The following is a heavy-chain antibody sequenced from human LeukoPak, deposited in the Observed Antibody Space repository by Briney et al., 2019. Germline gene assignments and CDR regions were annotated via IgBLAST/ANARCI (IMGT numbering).Heavy chain of an antibody. D-gene: IGHD2-21*02. Sequence: PGGSLRLSCTASGFSFSNYAMHWVRQAPGKGLEWVAVISYDGSNKYYADSVKGRFTISRDNSKNTLYLQMNSLRAEDTAVYYCARAALIVVVTSDAFDIWGQGTMVTVSS. CDR2: ISYDGSNK. CDR1: GFSFSNYA. V-gene: IGHV3-30*04. CDR3: ARAALIVVVTSDAFDI. J-gene: IGHJ3*02.